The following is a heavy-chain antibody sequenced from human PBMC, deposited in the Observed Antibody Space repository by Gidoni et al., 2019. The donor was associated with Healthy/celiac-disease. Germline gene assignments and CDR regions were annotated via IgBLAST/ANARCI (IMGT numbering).Heavy chain of an antibody. CDR3: ARADIVVVVAATRQFDY. J-gene: IGHJ4*02. V-gene: IGHV2-5*02. D-gene: IGHD2-15*01. CDR2: IYWDDDK. CDR1: GFSLSTSGVG. Sequence: QITLKESGPTLVKPTQTLTLTCTFSGFSLSTSGVGVGWIRQPPGKALEWLALIYWDDDKRYSPSLKSRLTITKDTSKNQVVLTMTNMDPVDTATYYCARADIVVVVAATRQFDYWGQGTLVTVSS.